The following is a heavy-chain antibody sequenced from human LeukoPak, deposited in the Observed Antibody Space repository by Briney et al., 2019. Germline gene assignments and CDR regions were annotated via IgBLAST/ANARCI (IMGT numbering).Heavy chain of an antibody. CDR2: IYHTGST. Sequence: PSETLSLTCSVYGGSFRGYYWSWIRQSPEKGLEWIGQIYHTGSTNYNPSLASRVTISLDISKSQFSLKLTSVPAADTAVYYCVRDDFGVALGGVWSIGTTVTVSS. D-gene: IGHD3-3*01. CDR3: VRDDFGVALGGV. J-gene: IGHJ6*04. CDR1: GGSFRGYY. V-gene: IGHV4-34*01.